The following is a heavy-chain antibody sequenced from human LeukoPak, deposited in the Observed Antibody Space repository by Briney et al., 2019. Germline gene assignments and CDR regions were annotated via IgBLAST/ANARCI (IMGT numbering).Heavy chain of an antibody. CDR3: AKAVFGRQCSTSCYYDY. D-gene: IGHD2-2*01. V-gene: IGHV4-59*08. CDR1: GGSISSYY. CDR2: IYDSGST. J-gene: IGHJ4*02. Sequence: SETLSLTCTVSGGSISSYYWSWIRQPPGKGLEWIGYIYDSGSTNYNPSLKSRVTISVDTSKNQFSLKLSSVTAADTAVYYCAKAVFGRQCSTSCYYDYWGQGTLVTVSS.